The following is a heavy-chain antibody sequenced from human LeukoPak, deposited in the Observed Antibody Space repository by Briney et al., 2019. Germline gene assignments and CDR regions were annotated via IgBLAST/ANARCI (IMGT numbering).Heavy chain of an antibody. J-gene: IGHJ6*03. CDR2: INHSGTT. Sequence: PSETLSLTCGVSGGSFSGYLWNWVRQSPGKGLEWIGEINHSGTTNYNPSLESRVTISIDRSRNQFSLNLTSVTAADTAVFYCARGVKQLARFYFYMDVWGKGTTVTVSS. CDR3: ARGVKQLARFYFYMDV. D-gene: IGHD3-22*01. V-gene: IGHV4-34*01. CDR1: GGSFSGYL.